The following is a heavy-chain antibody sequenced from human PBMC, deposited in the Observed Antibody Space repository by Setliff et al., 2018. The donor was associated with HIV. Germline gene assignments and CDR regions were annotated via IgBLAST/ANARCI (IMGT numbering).Heavy chain of an antibody. J-gene: IGHJ4*02. Sequence: GASVKVSCKTSGYRFTAGYIHWVRQAPGQGLEWMGRIIPSDESTIFAQKFQGRLTMTRDTSTSTMYMELSRLRSDDTAVYYCALLNHIVVVTALLPGDYWGQGTPVTVSS. CDR2: IIPSDEST. V-gene: IGHV1-46*01. D-gene: IGHD2-21*02. CDR1: GYRFTAGY. CDR3: ALLNHIVVVTALLPGDY.